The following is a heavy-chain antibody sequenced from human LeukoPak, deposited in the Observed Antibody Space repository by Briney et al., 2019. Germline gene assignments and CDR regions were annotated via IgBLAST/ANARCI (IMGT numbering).Heavy chain of an antibody. J-gene: IGHJ4*02. CDR3: AKRTGGTYGEFDF. CDR2: ISYGGDVT. Sequence: GGSLRLSCAASGFTFSAYGMSGVRQVPGKGPEWVSAISYGGDVTSYADSVKGRFTISRDNSKSTLFLQIKSLRDEDTALYYCAKRTGGTYGEFDFWGQGTLVTVSS. V-gene: IGHV3-23*01. CDR1: GFTFSAYG. D-gene: IGHD1-26*01.